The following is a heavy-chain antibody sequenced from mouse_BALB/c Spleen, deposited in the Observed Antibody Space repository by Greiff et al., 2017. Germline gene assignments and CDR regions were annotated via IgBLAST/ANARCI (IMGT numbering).Heavy chain of an antibody. Sequence: VQLQQSGAELVRPGTSVKVSCKASGYAFTNYLIEWVKQRPGQGLEWIGVINPGSGGTNYNEKFKGKATLTADKSSSTAYMQRSSLTSDDSAVYVCARDRKKVWQYAMDDWGQGTSVTVSS. D-gene: IGHD2-10*02. CDR3: ARDRKKVWQYAMDD. J-gene: IGHJ4*01. CDR2: INPGSGGT. V-gene: IGHV1-54*01. CDR1: GYAFTNYL.